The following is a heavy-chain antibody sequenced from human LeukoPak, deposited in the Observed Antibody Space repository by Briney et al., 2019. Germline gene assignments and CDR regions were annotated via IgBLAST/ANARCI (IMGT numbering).Heavy chain of an antibody. D-gene: IGHD5-18*01. V-gene: IGHV1-69*13. CDR3: ARGPRSETKTAMGNY. CDR2: IIPIFGTA. J-gene: IGHJ4*02. Sequence: ASVKVSCKASGGTFSSYAISWVRQAPGQGLEWMGGIIPIFGTANYAQKFQGRVTITADESTSTAYMELSSLRSEDTAVYYCARGPRSETKTAMGNYWGQGTLVTVSS. CDR1: GGTFSSYA.